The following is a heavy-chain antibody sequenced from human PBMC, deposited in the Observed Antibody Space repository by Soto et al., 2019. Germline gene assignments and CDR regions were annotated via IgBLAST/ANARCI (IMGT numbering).Heavy chain of an antibody. J-gene: IGHJ4*02. CDR3: ARVQYQDILTASSLRRSIDY. V-gene: IGHV4-31*02. Sequence: PSETLSLTCSVSGGSISSGNHYWSWIRQHPGKGLEWIGYIYHSGTAYYNPSLKSRVIMSVDTSKNQFSLNLKSVTAADTATYYCARVQYQDILTASSLRRSIDYWGQGALVTVSS. D-gene: IGHD3-9*01. CDR1: GGSISSGNHY. CDR2: IYHSGTA.